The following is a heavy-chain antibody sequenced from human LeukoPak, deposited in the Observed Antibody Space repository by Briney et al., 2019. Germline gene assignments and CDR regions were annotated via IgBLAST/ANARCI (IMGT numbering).Heavy chain of an antibody. V-gene: IGHV4-59*01. D-gene: IGHD4/OR15-4a*01. J-gene: IGHJ6*03. Sequence: PSETLSLTCTVSGGSISSYYWSWIRQPPGKGLEWIGYIYYSGSTNYNPSLKSRVTISVDTSKNQFSLKLSSVTAADTAVYYCARGDDYGRGNYYYYMDVWGKGTTVTVSS. CDR1: GGSISSYY. CDR3: ARGDDYGRGNYYYYMDV. CDR2: IYYSGST.